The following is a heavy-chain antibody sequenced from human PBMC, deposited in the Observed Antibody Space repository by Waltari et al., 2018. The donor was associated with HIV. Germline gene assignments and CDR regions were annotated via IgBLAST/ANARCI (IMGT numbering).Heavy chain of an antibody. J-gene: IGHJ3*01. CDR3: AKTVPTVTSIFEGFDV. V-gene: IGHV3-23*01. CDR1: GFTFNNFA. Sequence: QLLESGGGLVQPGGSLRLSCVASGFTFNNFAMNWVRQAPGQGLEWLSSISGSGGNKYYADSVKGRISISRENSKNTVYLQINSLRVDDTAIYYCAKTVPTVTSIFEGFDVWGQGAMVTVSS. CDR2: ISGSGGNK. D-gene: IGHD4-17*01.